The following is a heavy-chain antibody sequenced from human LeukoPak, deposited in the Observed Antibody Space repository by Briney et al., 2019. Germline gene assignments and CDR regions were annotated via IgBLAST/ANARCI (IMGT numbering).Heavy chain of an antibody. D-gene: IGHD2-15*01. V-gene: IGHV3-33*06. CDR1: GFPFSGSG. CDR3: AKDKDTPATAQPQRGYFES. Sequence: GSSLRLSCAASGFPFSGSGMHWVRQAPGKGLEWVAVIWYDGSHQYYADSVKGRFTISRDNSKNTLDLQMNSLRVEDTAVYFCAKDKDTPATAQPQRGYFESWGQGTLVTVSS. J-gene: IGHJ4*02. CDR2: IWYDGSHQ.